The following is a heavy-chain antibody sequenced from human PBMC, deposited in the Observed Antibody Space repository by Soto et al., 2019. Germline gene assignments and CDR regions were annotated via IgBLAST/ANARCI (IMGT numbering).Heavy chain of an antibody. Sequence: GGSLRLSCAASGFTFSSSGMHWVRQAPGKGLEWVSYTSSSSSTIYYADSVKGRFTISRDNAKNSLYLQMNSLRAEDTAVYYCARDTLYYFDYWGQGTLVTVSS. CDR3: ARDTLYYFDY. V-gene: IGHV3-48*01. J-gene: IGHJ4*02. CDR1: GFTFSSSG. CDR2: TSSSSSTI.